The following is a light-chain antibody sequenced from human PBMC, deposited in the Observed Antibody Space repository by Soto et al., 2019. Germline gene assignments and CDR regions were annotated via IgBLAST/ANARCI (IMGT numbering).Light chain of an antibody. CDR2: GAS. CDR3: QQYNNWPPWT. V-gene: IGKV3-15*01. CDR1: QSVSSN. J-gene: IGKJ1*01. Sequence: EIVMTQSPATLSVSPGERATLSCRASQSVSSNLAWYQQKPGQATRLLIYGASTRATGSPARFSGSGSGTEFTLTISSLQSEDVAVYYCQQYNNWPPWTFGQGTKVEIK.